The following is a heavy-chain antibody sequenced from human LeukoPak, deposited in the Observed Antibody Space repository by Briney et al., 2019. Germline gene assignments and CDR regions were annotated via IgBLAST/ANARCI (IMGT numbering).Heavy chain of an antibody. D-gene: IGHD6-13*01. J-gene: IGHJ4*02. CDR3: AGRAGYSSSWYEY. V-gene: IGHV4-59*01. Sequence: PSETLSLTCTVSGGSISSYYWSWIRQPPGKGLEWIGYIYYSGSTNYNPSLKSRVTISVDTSKNQFSLKLSSVTAADTAVYYCAGRAGYSSSWYEYWGQGTLVTVSS. CDR1: GGSISSYY. CDR2: IYYSGST.